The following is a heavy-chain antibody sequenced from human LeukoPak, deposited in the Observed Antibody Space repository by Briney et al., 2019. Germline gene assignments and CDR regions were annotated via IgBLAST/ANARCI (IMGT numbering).Heavy chain of an antibody. D-gene: IGHD2-21*02. Sequence: GGSLRLSCAASGFTFSSYAMSWVRQAPGNGLEWVSAISGSGGSTYYADSVKGRFTISRDNSKNTLYLQMNSLRAEDTAVYYCASSADCRGDCYTTWGQGTLVTVSS. CDR3: ASSADCRGDCYTT. CDR1: GFTFSSYA. J-gene: IGHJ4*02. CDR2: ISGSGGST. V-gene: IGHV3-23*01.